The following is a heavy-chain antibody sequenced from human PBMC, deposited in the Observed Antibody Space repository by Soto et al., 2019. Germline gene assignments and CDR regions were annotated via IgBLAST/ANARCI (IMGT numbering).Heavy chain of an antibody. CDR3: AKSSLLHAFDY. CDR1: GFTYSNYA. V-gene: IGHV3-23*01. J-gene: IGHJ4*02. CDR2: ITGIVGNT. Sequence: EVQVLESGGGLVQPGGSLRLSCAASGFTYSNYAMSWVRQAPGKGLEWVSTITGIVGNTYYADSVKGRFTISRDNSKNTLFLQMNSLRAEYTAMYYCAKSSLLHAFDYWGQGTLVTVSS. D-gene: IGHD6-13*01.